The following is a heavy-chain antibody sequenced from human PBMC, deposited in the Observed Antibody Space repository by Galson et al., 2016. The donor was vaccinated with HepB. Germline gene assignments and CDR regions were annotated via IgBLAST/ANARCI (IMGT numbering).Heavy chain of an antibody. CDR3: TTEGAVADPFDY. J-gene: IGHJ4*02. Sequence: LRLSCAASGFTFSNTWMSWVRQAPGKGLEWVGRIKRKIDGGTTDYAAPVKGRFTISRDDSKNMLYLQMNSLKTEDTAVYYCTTEGAVADPFDYWGQGTQVTVSS. V-gene: IGHV3-15*01. CDR1: GFTFSNTW. CDR2: IKRKIDGGTT. D-gene: IGHD6-19*01.